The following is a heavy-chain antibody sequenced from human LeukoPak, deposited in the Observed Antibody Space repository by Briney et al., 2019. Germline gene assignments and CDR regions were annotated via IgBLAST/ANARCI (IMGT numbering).Heavy chain of an antibody. Sequence: SETLSLTCAVSGGSISSGIYSWNWIRQPPGKGLEWIGYIYHSGSTYYNPSLKSRVTILVDRSKNQFSLKLSSVTAADTAVYYCARLTYYYYYMDVWGKGTTVTVSS. J-gene: IGHJ6*03. CDR1: GGSISSGIYS. CDR3: ARLTYYYYYMDV. V-gene: IGHV4-30-2*01. CDR2: IYHSGST.